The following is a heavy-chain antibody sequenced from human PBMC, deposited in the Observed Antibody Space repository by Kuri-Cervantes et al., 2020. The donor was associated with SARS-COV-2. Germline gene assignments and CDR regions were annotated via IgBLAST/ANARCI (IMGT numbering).Heavy chain of an antibody. CDR2: VSASGYNT. CDR3: AKDHFYDSSGLGGANFDY. V-gene: IGHV3-23*01. J-gene: IGHJ4*02. Sequence: LSLTCAASGFSFSDYAMSWVRQAPGRGLEWVAGVSASGYNTYYANSVKGRLTISRDNSKNTSYLQMNSLRAEDTAVYFCAKDHFYDSSGLGGANFDYWGQGTLVTVSS. D-gene: IGHD3-22*01. CDR1: GFSFSDYA.